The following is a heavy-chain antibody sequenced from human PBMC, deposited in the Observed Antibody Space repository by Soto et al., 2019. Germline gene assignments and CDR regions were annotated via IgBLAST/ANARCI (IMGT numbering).Heavy chain of an antibody. J-gene: IGHJ6*02. CDR2: IIPIPGTA. V-gene: IGHV1-69*01. Sequence: QVQLVQSGAEVKKPGSSVKVSCKASGGTFGSYAISWVRQAPGQGLEWMGGIIPIPGTANYAQKFQGRVTIAAEESTSTAYTALTSQRSEDTAVYYCARSQDSSTSLDTYYYYYYGMDVWGQGTTVTVSS. CDR1: GGTFGSYA. D-gene: IGHD2-2*01. CDR3: ARSQDSSTSLDTYYYYYYGMDV.